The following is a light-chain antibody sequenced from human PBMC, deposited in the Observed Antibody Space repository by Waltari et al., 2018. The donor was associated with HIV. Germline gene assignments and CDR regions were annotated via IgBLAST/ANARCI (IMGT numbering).Light chain of an antibody. CDR3: MQSVQLPLT. CDR1: QSLLHGDGKTY. V-gene: IGKV2D-29*01. J-gene: IGKJ4*01. CDR2: EVS. Sequence: IVMTQSPVSLSVTPGQPASISCKSSQSLLHGDGKTYLYWYRQKPGQPPKLLIYEVSSGFSRVPDRVSGGGSGTDFSLTISRVEAEDVGMYYCMQSVQLPLTFGGGTKVEIK.